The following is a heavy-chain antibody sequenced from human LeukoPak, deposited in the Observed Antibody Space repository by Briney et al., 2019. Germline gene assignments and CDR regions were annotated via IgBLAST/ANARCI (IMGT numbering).Heavy chain of an antibody. D-gene: IGHD3-3*01. CDR2: INHSGST. V-gene: IGHV4-39*07. CDR1: GGSISSSSYY. CDR3: ARGPYDFWSGYYYYYGMDV. J-gene: IGHJ6*02. Sequence: SETLSLTCTVSGGSISSSSYYWGWIRQPPGKGLEWIGEINHSGSTNYNPSLKSRVTISVDTSKNQFSLKLSSVTAADTAVYYCARGPYDFWSGYYYYYGMDVWGQGTTVTVSS.